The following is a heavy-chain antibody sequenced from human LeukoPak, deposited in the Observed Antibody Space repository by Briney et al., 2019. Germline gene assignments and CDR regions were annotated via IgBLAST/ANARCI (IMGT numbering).Heavy chain of an antibody. CDR3: ARVVGGSGSGI. J-gene: IGHJ3*02. CDR2: ISSSSSYI. CDR1: GFTFSSYS. D-gene: IGHD6-19*01. Sequence: GGSLRLSCAASGFTFSSYSMNWVRQPPRKGLEWVSSISSSSSYIYYADSVKGRFTISRDNAKNSLYLQMNSLRAEDTAVYYCARVVGGSGSGIWGQGTMVTVSS. V-gene: IGHV3-21*01.